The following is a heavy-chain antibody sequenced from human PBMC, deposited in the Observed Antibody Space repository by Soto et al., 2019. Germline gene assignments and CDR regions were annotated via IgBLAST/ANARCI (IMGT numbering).Heavy chain of an antibody. D-gene: IGHD3-10*01. CDR1: GGSISSSSYY. V-gene: IGHV4-39*01. CDR3: APLWFGESPP. Sequence: PSETLSLTCTVSGGSISSSSYYWGWIRQPPGKGLEWIGSIYYSGSTYYNPSLKSRVTISVDTSKNQFSLKLSSVTAADTAVYYCAPLWFGESPPWGQGTLVTVSS. J-gene: IGHJ5*02. CDR2: IYYSGST.